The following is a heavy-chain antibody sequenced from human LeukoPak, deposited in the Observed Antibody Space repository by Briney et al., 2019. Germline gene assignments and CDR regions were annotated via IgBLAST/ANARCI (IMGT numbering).Heavy chain of an antibody. CDR2: ISSSGSTI. CDR3: ARAEEYSSSSFDY. V-gene: IGHV3-48*03. Sequence: QSGGSLRLSCAASGFTFSSYEMNWVRQAPGKGLEWVSYISSSGSTIYYADSVKGRFTISRDNAKNSLYLQMNSLRAEDTPVYYCARAEEYSSSSFDYWGQGTLVTVSS. CDR1: GFTFSSYE. D-gene: IGHD6-6*01. J-gene: IGHJ4*02.